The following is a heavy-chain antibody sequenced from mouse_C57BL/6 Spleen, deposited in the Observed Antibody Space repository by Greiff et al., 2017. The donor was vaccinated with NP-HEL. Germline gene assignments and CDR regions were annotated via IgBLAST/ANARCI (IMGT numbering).Heavy chain of an antibody. D-gene: IGHD4-1*01. CDR1: GFSFNTYA. V-gene: IGHV10-1*01. CDR2: IRSKSNNYAT. Sequence: EVQLVESGGGLVQPKGSLKLSCAASGFSFNTYAMNWVRQAPGKGLEWVARIRSKSNNYATYYADSVKDRFTISRDDSESMLYLQMNNLKTEDTAMYYCVRRDWDYAMDYWGQGTSVTVSS. J-gene: IGHJ4*01. CDR3: VRRDWDYAMDY.